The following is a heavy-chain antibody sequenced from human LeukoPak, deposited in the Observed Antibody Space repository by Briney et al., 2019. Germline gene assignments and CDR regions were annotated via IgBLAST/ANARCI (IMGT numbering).Heavy chain of an antibody. J-gene: IGHJ4*02. CDR3: ARVRITMIGLDYFDY. CDR2: INHSGST. D-gene: IGHD3-22*01. Sequence: PSETLSLTCAVYGGSFSGYYWSWIRQPPGKGLEWIGEINHSGSTNYNPSLKRRVTISVDTSKNQFSLKLSSVTAADTAVYYCARVRITMIGLDYFDYWGQGTLVTVSS. V-gene: IGHV4-34*01. CDR1: GGSFSGYY.